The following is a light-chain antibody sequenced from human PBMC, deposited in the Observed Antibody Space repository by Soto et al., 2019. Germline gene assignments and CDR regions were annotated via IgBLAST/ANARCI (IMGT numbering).Light chain of an antibody. J-gene: IGKJ4*01. CDR3: QQYNDWPLLT. Sequence: EIVMTQSPATLSVSPGERATLSCRASQSVSSNLAWYQQKPGQAPRLLIYGASTRATGIPARFSGSGSGTEFTVTISSLQSEDFALYYCQQYNDWPLLTFGGGTKVEIK. CDR2: GAS. CDR1: QSVSSN. V-gene: IGKV3-15*01.